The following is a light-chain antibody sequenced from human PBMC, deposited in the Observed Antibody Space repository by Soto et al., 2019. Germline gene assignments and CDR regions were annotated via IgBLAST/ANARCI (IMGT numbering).Light chain of an antibody. CDR3: CSYAGSTSLL. CDR2: EDT. V-gene: IGLV2-23*02. J-gene: IGLJ2*01. CDR1: SSDVGSYNL. Sequence: QSALTQPVSVSGSPGQSITISCTGTSSDVGSYNLVSWYQQHPDKAPKLMIYEDTKRPSGVSNRFSGSKSGNTASLTLSGLQAEDEADYYCCSYAGSTSLLFGGGTKVTVL.